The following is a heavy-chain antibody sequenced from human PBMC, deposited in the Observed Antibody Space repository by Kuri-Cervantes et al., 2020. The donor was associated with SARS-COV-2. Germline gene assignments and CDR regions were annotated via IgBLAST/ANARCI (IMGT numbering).Heavy chain of an antibody. CDR1: GFSFSNYA. V-gene: IGHV3-30*03. Sequence: GGSLRLSCAASGFSFSNYAMHWVRQAPGKGLEWVAIISYDGGYENYADSVQGRFTISRDNDKHTLYSQVNSVKTEDTAVYYCARDPYVGSGYYLLDFWGQGTLVTVSS. CDR3: ARDPYVGSGYYLLDF. J-gene: IGHJ4*02. CDR2: ISYDGGYE. D-gene: IGHD3-22*01.